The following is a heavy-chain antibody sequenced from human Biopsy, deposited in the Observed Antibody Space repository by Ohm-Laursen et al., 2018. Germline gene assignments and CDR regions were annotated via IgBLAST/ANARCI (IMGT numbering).Heavy chain of an antibody. D-gene: IGHD1-14*01. V-gene: IGHV4-4*07. J-gene: IGHJ5*02. CDR3: ARDRDRRGWFDP. CDR2: IYTSGIT. CDR1: GGSLSSYS. Sequence: TLSLTCTVSGGSLSSYSWSWIRQPTGKGLEWIGQIYTSGITNYNPSLKSRVTMSVDTSKNKFSLRVSSVTAADTAVYYCARDRDRRGWFDPWGQGTLVTVSS.